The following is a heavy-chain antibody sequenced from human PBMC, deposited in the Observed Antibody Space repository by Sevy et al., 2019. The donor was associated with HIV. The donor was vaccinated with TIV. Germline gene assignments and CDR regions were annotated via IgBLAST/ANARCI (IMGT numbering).Heavy chain of an antibody. J-gene: IGHJ4*02. CDR3: AKLQSGDCSRTSCRDYYFDS. V-gene: IGHV3-23*01. CDR1: GFIFSNYA. D-gene: IGHD2-2*01. Sequence: GGSLRLSFATSGFIFSNYAMSWVRQAPGKGLEWVSDISGSGGTTYYADAVRGRFTISRDNSKNTLYLQMDSLRAEDTAVYYCAKLQSGDCSRTSCRDYYFDSWGQGTLVTVSS. CDR2: ISGSGGTT.